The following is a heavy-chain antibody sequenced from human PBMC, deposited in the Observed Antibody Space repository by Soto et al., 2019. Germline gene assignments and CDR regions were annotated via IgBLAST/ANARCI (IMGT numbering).Heavy chain of an antibody. D-gene: IGHD3-3*01. V-gene: IGHV4-30-2*01. Sequence: SETLSLTCAVSGGSISSGGYSWSWIRQPPGKGLEWIGYIYHSGSTYYNPSLKSRVTISVDRSKNQFSLKLSSVTAADTAVYYCARGPISYDFWSGYYAHYYYGIDVCGQGTTVTVSS. CDR1: GGSISSGGYS. J-gene: IGHJ6*02. CDR2: IYHSGST. CDR3: ARGPISYDFWSGYYAHYYYGIDV.